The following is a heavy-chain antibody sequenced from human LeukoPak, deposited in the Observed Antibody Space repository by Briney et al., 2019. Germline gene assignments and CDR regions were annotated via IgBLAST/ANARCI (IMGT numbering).Heavy chain of an antibody. Sequence: PGGSLRLSCTASGFTLSSYEMSWIRQAPGKGLEWVSSIDYSGGSTYYADSVKGRFTISRDDSKNTLYLQMNSLRAEDTAVYYCAKSWQQLVRDDYFDYWGQGTLVTVSS. CDR2: IDYSGGST. D-gene: IGHD6-13*01. J-gene: IGHJ4*02. V-gene: IGHV3-23*01. CDR1: GFTLSSYE. CDR3: AKSWQQLVRDDYFDY.